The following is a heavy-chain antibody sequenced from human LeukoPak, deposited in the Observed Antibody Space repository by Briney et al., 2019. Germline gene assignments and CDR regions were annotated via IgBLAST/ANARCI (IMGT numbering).Heavy chain of an antibody. CDR2: MSYDGTNE. V-gene: IGHV3-30*18. CDR1: GFTFRSYG. D-gene: IGHD3-22*01. Sequence: GGSLRLSCAASGFTFRSYGIHWVRQAPGKGLEWVAVMSYDGTNEYYADSLKGRFTISRDNSKNSLYLQMNSLRAEDTAVYYCAKVLYPDFTYDSSGYSDYWGQGTLVTVSS. J-gene: IGHJ4*02. CDR3: AKVLYPDFTYDSSGYSDY.